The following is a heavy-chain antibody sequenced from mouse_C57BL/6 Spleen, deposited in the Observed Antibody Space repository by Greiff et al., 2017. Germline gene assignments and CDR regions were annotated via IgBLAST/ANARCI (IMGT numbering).Heavy chain of an antibody. Sequence: EVQRVDSGGGLVKPGGSLKLSCAASGFTFSDYGMHWVRQAPEKGLEWVAYISSGSSTIYYADTVKGRFTISRDNAKNTLFLQMTSLRSEDTAMYYCARLTNGDYYYYAMDYWGQGTSVTVSS. CDR2: ISSGSSTI. CDR1: GFTFSDYG. CDR3: ARLTNGDYYYYAMDY. V-gene: IGHV5-17*01. J-gene: IGHJ4*01. D-gene: IGHD2-13*01.